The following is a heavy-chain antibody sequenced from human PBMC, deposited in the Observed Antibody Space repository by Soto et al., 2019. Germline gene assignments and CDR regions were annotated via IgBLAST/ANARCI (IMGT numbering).Heavy chain of an antibody. CDR2: ITYDGSNK. CDR3: AKWAHNGMDV. V-gene: IGHV3-30*18. Sequence: QAQLVESGGGVVQPGRSLRLSCAASGYTFSDYGMHWVRQAPGKGLEWVAVITYDGSNKYYADSVKGRFTISRDNSKNTLYLQMNSLRGEDTAVYYCAKWAHNGMDVWGQGTTDTVSS. CDR1: GYTFSDYG. J-gene: IGHJ6*02.